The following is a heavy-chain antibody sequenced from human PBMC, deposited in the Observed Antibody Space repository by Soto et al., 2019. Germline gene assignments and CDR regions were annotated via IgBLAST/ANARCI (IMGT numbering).Heavy chain of an antibody. CDR2: IYWDDHK. Sequence: QITLKESGPTLVKPTQTLTLACTFSGFSLTTRGVGVGWIRQPPGKALECLALIYWDDHKRYSPSLQSRLSITKDTSKNQVVLTMTNVDPVDTATYYCAHIPNYYQYDWFDPWGQGTLVSVSS. CDR1: GFSLTTRGVG. J-gene: IGHJ5*02. V-gene: IGHV2-5*02. CDR3: AHIPNYYQYDWFDP. D-gene: IGHD3-16*01.